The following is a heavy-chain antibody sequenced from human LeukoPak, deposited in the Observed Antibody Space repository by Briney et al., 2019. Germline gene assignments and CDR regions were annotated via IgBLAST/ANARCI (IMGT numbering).Heavy chain of an antibody. CDR2: INQGGNEE. CDR3: ASRNYGGSPLPLDF. Sequence: GGSPRLSCAASGFTFTNYRMTCVRQTPGKGLDCVTSINQGGNEEYYVDSGKGRFTISRDNAKTSLYLQMNSLRAEDTAVYFCASRNYGGSPLPLDFWGQGTLVTVSS. V-gene: IGHV3-7*01. CDR1: GFTFTNYR. D-gene: IGHD4-23*01. J-gene: IGHJ4*02.